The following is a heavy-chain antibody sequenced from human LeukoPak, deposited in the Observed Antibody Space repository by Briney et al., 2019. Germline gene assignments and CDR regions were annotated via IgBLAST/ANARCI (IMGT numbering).Heavy chain of an antibody. Sequence: GGSLRLSWAASGFTFSDYYMSWIRQAPGKGLEWVSYISSSGSTIYYADSVKGRFTISRDNAKNSLYLQMNSLRAEDTAVYYCARDVDYVWGSYRFDYWGQGTLVTVSS. CDR2: ISSSGSTI. D-gene: IGHD3-16*02. CDR3: ARDVDYVWGSYRFDY. V-gene: IGHV3-11*01. CDR1: GFTFSDYY. J-gene: IGHJ4*02.